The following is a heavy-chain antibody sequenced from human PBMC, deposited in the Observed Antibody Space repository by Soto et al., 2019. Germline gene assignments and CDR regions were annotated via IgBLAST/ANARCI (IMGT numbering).Heavy chain of an antibody. J-gene: IGHJ4*02. CDR2: ISQSGST. CDR3: ARGSGIAVIPGELEDVNYDY. Sequence: QVQLQQWGAGLLKPSETLSLTCAVYGQSFSGHTWSWIRQSPGKGLEWIGEISQSGSTYYNPSLKTRVTISADTSKNQFSLTLNSVTAADTGVFYCARGSGIAVIPGELEDVNYDYWGQGTLVSVSS. D-gene: IGHD2-2*01. V-gene: IGHV4-34*01. CDR1: GQSFSGHT.